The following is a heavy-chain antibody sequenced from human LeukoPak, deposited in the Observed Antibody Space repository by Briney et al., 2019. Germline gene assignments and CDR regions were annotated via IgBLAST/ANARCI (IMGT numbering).Heavy chain of an antibody. CDR1: GGSISTSYYY. J-gene: IGHJ4*02. V-gene: IGHV4-39*01. Sequence: SETLSLTCTVSGGSISTSYYYWGWIRQPPGKGLEWIGNIHNSESTYYNPSLKSRVTISVDTSKNQFSLKLNSVTAADTAMYYCQSRFLEWLLDYWGQGTLVTVSS. D-gene: IGHD3-3*01. CDR3: QSRFLEWLLDY. CDR2: IHNSEST.